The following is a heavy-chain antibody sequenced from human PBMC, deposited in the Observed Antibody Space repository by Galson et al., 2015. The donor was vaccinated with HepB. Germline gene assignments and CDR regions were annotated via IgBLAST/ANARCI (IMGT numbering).Heavy chain of an antibody. D-gene: IGHD6-19*01. Sequence: SVTVSCKASGYTFTGYYMHWVRQAPGQGLEWMGRINPNSGGTNYAQKFQGRVTMTRDTSISTAYMELSRLRSDDTAVYYCASPEGGGWSHFDYWGQGTLVTVSS. V-gene: IGHV1-2*06. J-gene: IGHJ4*02. CDR3: ASPEGGGWSHFDY. CDR1: GYTFTGYY. CDR2: INPNSGGT.